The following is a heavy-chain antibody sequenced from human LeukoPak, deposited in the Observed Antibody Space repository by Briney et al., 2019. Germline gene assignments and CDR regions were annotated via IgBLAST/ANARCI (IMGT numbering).Heavy chain of an antibody. CDR1: GFTFSSYG. Sequence: GGSLRLSCAASGFTFSSYGMHWVRQAPGKGLEWVAVISYDGSNKYYADSVKGRFTISGDNSKNTLYLQMNSLRAEDTAVYYCAKGGSGSSRYLDYWGQGTLVTVSS. CDR2: ISYDGSNK. CDR3: AKGGSGSSRYLDY. V-gene: IGHV3-30*18. J-gene: IGHJ4*02. D-gene: IGHD6-13*01.